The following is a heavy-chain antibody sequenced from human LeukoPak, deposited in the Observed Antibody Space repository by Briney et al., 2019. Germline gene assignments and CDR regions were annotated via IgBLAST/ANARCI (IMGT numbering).Heavy chain of an antibody. CDR3: ARGGNFIGGSCYSDRGWFDP. V-gene: IGHV4-59*01. CDR2: IYYSGST. CDR1: GGSISSYY. Sequence: SETLSLTCTVSGGSISSYYWSWIRQPSGKGLEWSGYIYYSGSTSYNPSLKSRVTISIDTSKNQFSLKVNSVTAADTAVYYCARGGNFIGGSCYSDRGWFDPWGQGTLVTVSS. J-gene: IGHJ5*02. D-gene: IGHD2-15*01.